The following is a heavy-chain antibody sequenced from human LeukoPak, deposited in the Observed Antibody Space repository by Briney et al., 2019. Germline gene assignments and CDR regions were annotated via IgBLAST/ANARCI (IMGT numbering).Heavy chain of an antibody. Sequence: PGGSLRLSCAASGFTFSSYAMSWVRQAPGKGLEWVSAISGSGGSTYYADSVKGRFTISRHNSKNTLYLQMNSLRAEDTAVYYCATTPLWFGELPDDYWGQGTLVTVSS. CDR1: GFTFSSYA. D-gene: IGHD3-10*01. CDR3: ATTPLWFGELPDDY. CDR2: ISGSGGST. J-gene: IGHJ4*02. V-gene: IGHV3-23*01.